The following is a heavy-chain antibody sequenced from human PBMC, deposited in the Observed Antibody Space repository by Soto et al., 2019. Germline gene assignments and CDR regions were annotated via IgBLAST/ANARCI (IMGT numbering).Heavy chain of an antibody. D-gene: IGHD2-8*02. CDR3: AKGLGKYWAFDY. V-gene: IGHV3-13*01. Sequence: GGALRLSCAASGFTFSSYDMHWVRQATGKGLEWVSAIGTAGDTYYPGSVKGRFTISRDNSKNTLYLQMNSLRAEDTAVYYCAKGLGKYWAFDYWGQGTLVTVSS. J-gene: IGHJ4*02. CDR1: GFTFSSYD. CDR2: IGTAGDT.